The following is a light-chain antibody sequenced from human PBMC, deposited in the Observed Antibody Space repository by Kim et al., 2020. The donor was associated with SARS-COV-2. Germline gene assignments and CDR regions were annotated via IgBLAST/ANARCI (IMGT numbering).Light chain of an antibody. Sequence: LSLGERVALSCRASQSVRGSHFACYQHNPGQAPRLLVYGASSRATGLPDRFSGSGSGTVFTLTIGRLAPEDVAVYYCQNYGSPPYTFGQGTNLEIK. J-gene: IGKJ2*01. CDR2: GAS. V-gene: IGKV3-20*01. CDR3: QNYGSPPYT. CDR1: QSVRGSH.